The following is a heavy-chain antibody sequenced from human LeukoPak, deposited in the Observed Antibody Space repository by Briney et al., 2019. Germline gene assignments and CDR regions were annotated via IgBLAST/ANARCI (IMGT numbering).Heavy chain of an antibody. J-gene: IGHJ5*02. CDR1: GGTFSSYA. V-gene: IGHV1-69*01. CDR2: IIPIFGTA. Sequence: SSVKVSCXASGGTFSSYAISWVRQAPGQGLEWMGGIIPIFGTANYAQKFQGRVTITADESTSTAYMELSSLRSEDTAVYYCARLNCSSTSCYSVYWNWFDPWGQGTLVTVSS. CDR3: ARLNCSSTSCYSVYWNWFDP. D-gene: IGHD2-2*02.